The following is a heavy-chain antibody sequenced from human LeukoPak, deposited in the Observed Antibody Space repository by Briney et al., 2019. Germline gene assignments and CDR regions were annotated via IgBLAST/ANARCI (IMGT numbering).Heavy chain of an antibody. V-gene: IGHV3-23*01. J-gene: IGHJ4*02. CDR3: AKEGGYSYGQSLDY. D-gene: IGHD5-18*01. Sequence: PGGSLRLSCATSGFTFSSYAMSWVRQAPGKGLEWVSVISGSGGDTYYADSVKGRFTISRDNSKNTLYLQMNSLRAEDTALYYCAKEGGYSYGQSLDYWGQGTLVTVSS. CDR1: GFTFSSYA. CDR2: ISGSGGDT.